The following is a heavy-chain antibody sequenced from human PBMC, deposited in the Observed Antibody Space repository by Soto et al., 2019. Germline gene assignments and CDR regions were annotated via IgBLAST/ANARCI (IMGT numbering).Heavy chain of an antibody. CDR1: GFTFSGYS. CDR2: ISSSSSYI. V-gene: IGHV3-21*01. D-gene: IGHD2-8*01. J-gene: IGHJ4*02. CDR3: ARDLGYCTNGVCYPGYFDY. Sequence: PGGSLRLSCAASGFTFSGYSMNWVRQAPGKGLEWVSSISSSSSYIYYADSVKGRFTISRDNAKNSLYLQMNSLRAEDTAVYYCARDLGYCTNGVCYPGYFDYWGQGTLVTVSS.